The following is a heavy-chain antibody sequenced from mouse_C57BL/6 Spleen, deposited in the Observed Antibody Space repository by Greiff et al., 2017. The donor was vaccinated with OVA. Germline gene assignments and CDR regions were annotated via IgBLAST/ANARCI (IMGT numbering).Heavy chain of an antibody. V-gene: IGHV14-3*01. CDR2: IDPANGYT. CDR1: GFNIKNTY. CDR3: ARDPYDGSPRGGNYFDY. D-gene: IGHD1-1*01. J-gene: IGHJ2*01. Sequence: EVQLQQSVAELVRPGASVKLSCTASGFNIKNTYMHWVKQRPEQGLEWIGRIDPANGYTKYAPKFQGKATITADTSSNTAYLQLSSLTSEDTAIYYCARDPYDGSPRGGNYFDYWGQGTTLTVSS.